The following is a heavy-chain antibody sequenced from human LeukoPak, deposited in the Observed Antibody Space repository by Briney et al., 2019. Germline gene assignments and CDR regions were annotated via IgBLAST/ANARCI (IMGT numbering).Heavy chain of an antibody. J-gene: IGHJ6*03. CDR2: ISSSGSTI. V-gene: IGHV3-11*01. CDR3: ARGAYYDSRNYYYYYMDA. Sequence: GGSLRLSCAASGFTFSDYYMSWIRQAPGKGLEWVSYISSSGSTIYYADSVKGRFTISRDNAKNSLYLQMNSLRAEDTAVYYCARGAYYDSRNYYYYYMDAWGKGTTVTVSS. CDR1: GFTFSDYY. D-gene: IGHD3-22*01.